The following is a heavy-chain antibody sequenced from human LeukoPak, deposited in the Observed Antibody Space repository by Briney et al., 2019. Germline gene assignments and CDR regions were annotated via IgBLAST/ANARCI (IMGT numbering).Heavy chain of an antibody. CDR3: ARHERGAENLDY. CDR2: VSYSGRT. V-gene: IGHV4-59*08. Sequence: PSVTLSLTCTVSGASISNYYWSWIREPPGKGLECIGYVSYSGRTNHNPSLKSRVNISADTSKNQFSLKLTSATAADTAVYYCARHERGAENLDYWGQGTLVTVSS. J-gene: IGHJ4*02. CDR1: GASISNYY. D-gene: IGHD1-1*01.